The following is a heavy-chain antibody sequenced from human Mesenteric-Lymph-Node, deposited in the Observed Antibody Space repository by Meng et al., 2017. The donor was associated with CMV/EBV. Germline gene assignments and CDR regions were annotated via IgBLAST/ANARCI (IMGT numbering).Heavy chain of an antibody. V-gene: IGHV1-69*10. D-gene: IGHD6-13*01. Sequence: SVKVSCKASGGTFSSYAISWVRQAPGQGLEWMGGIIPILGIANYAQKFQGRVTITADKSTSTAYMELSSLRSEDTAVYYCARQSEYNSGWYGGLGWFDPWGQGTLVTVSS. CDR2: IIPILGIA. J-gene: IGHJ5*02. CDR1: GGTFSSYA. CDR3: ARQSEYNSGWYGGLGWFDP.